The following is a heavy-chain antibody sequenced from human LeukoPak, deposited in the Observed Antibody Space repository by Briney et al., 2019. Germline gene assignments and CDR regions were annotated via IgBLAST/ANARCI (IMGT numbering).Heavy chain of an antibody. CDR3: ASYSGRFDY. Sequence: SETLSLTCTVSGGSISSYYWSWIRQPPGKGLEWIGYIYYSGSTNYNPSLKSRFTISVDTSKNQFSLKLSAVTAAATAVYYYASYSGRFDYWGQGTLVTVSS. CDR1: GGSISSYY. CDR2: IYYSGST. V-gene: IGHV4-59*01. J-gene: IGHJ4*02. D-gene: IGHD3-10*01.